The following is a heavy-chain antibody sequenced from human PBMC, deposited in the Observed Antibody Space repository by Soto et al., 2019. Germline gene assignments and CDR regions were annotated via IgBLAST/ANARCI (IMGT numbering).Heavy chain of an antibody. V-gene: IGHV3-30*18. CDR1: RFSFSNFG. J-gene: IGHJ5*01. CDR3: AKGGCSSSSCSFDS. Sequence: QEQLVESGGGVVQPGMSLRLSCVASRFSFSNFGMHWVRQAPGKGLEWVAALSFDGSNKNYADGVRSRFTISRDNSKNTLYLHMNSLRSDDTAMYYCAKGGCSSSSCSFDSWGQGTLVTV. D-gene: IGHD2-2*01. CDR2: LSFDGSNK.